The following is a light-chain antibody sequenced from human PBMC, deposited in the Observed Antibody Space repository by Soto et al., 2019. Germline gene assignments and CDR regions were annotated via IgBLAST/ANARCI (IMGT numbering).Light chain of an antibody. CDR3: AIWYSSTWV. J-gene: IGLJ3*02. V-gene: IGLV5-39*01. CDR1: SGINVGTYR. Sequence: QSVLTQPTSLSASPGASASFTCTLRSGINVGTYRIYWYQQKPGSLPRYLLRYKLDSDKQQGSGVPSRFSGSKDASTNAGLLLISGLQSEDEADYYCAIWYSSTWVFGGGTKLTVL. CDR2: YKLDSDK.